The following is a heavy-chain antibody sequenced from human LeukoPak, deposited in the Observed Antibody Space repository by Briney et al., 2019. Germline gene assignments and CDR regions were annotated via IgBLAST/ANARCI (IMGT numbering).Heavy chain of an antibody. CDR2: IYYSGST. Sequence: SETLSLTCTVSGGSISSYYWSWIRQPPGKGLEWIGYIYYSGSTNYNPSLKSRVTISVDTSKNQFSLKLSSVTAADTAVYYCARAVDTLSPCYYYYYMDVWGKGTTVTVSS. D-gene: IGHD5-18*01. CDR3: ARAVDTLSPCYYYYYMDV. V-gene: IGHV4-59*01. CDR1: GGSISSYY. J-gene: IGHJ6*03.